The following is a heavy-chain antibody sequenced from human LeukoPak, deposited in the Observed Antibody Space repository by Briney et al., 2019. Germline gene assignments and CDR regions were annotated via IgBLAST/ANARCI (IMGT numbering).Heavy chain of an antibody. CDR1: GFTFNNYA. D-gene: IGHD4-17*01. J-gene: IGHJ4*02. CDR2: NSGGGETT. Sequence: GGSLRLSCAASGFTFNNYAMNWVRQAPGKGLEWVSSNSGGGETTYYADSAKGRFTISRDNSQNTLYLQMNSLRAEDTAVYYCARDYADYVGYFFFDYWGQGTLVTVSS. CDR3: ARDYADYVGYFFFDY. V-gene: IGHV3-23*01.